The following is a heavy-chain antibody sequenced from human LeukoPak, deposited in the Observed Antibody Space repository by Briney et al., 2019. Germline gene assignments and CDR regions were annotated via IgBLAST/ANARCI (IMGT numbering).Heavy chain of an antibody. CDR2: IYYSGST. Sequence: SETLSLTCTVSGGSISSYYWSWIRQPPGKGLEWIGYIYYSGSTNYNPSLKSRVTISVDTSKNQFSLKLSSVTAADTAVYYCARPGYCTDTSCEGLDYWGQGTLVTVSS. D-gene: IGHD2-8*02. J-gene: IGHJ4*02. V-gene: IGHV4-59*08. CDR1: GGSISSYY. CDR3: ARPGYCTDTSCEGLDY.